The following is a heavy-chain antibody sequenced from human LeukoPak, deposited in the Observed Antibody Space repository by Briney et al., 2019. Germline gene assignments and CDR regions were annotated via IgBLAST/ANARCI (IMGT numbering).Heavy chain of an antibody. V-gene: IGHV4-39*07. CDR2: IYYSGST. D-gene: IGHD6-13*01. J-gene: IGHJ6*02. CDR1: GGSISSSSYY. CDR3: VRRGIRSGSWSSGYYGMDV. Sequence: SETLSLTCTVSGGSISSSSYYWGWIRQPPGKGLEWIGSIYYSGSTYYNPSLKSRVTISVDTSKNQFSLKLSSVTAADTAVYYCVRRGIRSGSWSSGYYGMDVWGQGTTVTVSS.